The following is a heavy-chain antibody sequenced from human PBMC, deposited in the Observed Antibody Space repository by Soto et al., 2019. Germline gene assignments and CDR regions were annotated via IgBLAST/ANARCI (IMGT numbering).Heavy chain of an antibody. CDR3: ARHRGYSSSFMYV. J-gene: IGHJ6*02. D-gene: IGHD6-6*01. CDR2: IDPSDSYT. Sequence: GESLKISCKGSGYRFTSYWISWVRQMPGKGLEWMGRIDPSDSYTNYSPSFQGHVTISADKSISTAYLQWSSLKASDTAMYYCARHRGYSSSFMYVWGQGTTVTVSS. CDR1: GYRFTSYW. V-gene: IGHV5-10-1*01.